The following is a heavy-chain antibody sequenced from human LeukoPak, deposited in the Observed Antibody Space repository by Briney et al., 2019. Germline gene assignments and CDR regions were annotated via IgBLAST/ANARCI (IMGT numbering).Heavy chain of an antibody. CDR1: GGTFSNYG. D-gene: IGHD7-27*01. Sequence: ASVKVSCKASGGTFSNYGISWVRQAPGQGLEWMGGVIPVVDTTSYAQKFQGRVTITTDESTSTAYMELSSLRSEDTAVYYCASFWGYQVDPWGQGTLVTVSS. J-gene: IGHJ5*02. V-gene: IGHV1-69*05. CDR2: VIPVVDTT. CDR3: ASFWGYQVDP.